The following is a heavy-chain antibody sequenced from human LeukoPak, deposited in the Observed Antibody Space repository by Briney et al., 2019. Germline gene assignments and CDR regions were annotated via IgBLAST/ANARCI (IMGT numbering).Heavy chain of an antibody. CDR3: AREGSDGYLFDY. CDR2: TYYRSKWYN. CDR1: GDSVSGNSVS. Sequence: SQTLSLTCAISGDSVSGNSVSWDWIRQSPSRGLEWLGRTYYRSKWYNDYAVSVKSRITINPDTSKNQFSLQLNSVTPEDTAVYYCAREGSDGYLFDYWGQGSLVTVSS. V-gene: IGHV6-1*01. D-gene: IGHD3-16*01. J-gene: IGHJ4*02.